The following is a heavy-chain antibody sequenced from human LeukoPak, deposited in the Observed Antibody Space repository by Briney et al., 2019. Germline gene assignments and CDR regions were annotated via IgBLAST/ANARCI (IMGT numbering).Heavy chain of an antibody. CDR2: INHSGST. CDR3: ARGRLFLPRPATAMGAFDN. J-gene: IGHJ3*02. V-gene: IGHV4-34*01. CDR1: GGSFSGYY. Sequence: PSETLSLTCAVYGGSFSGYYWSWIRQPPGKGLEWIGEINHSGSTNYNPSLKSRVTISVDTSKNQFSLKLSSVTAADTAVYYCARGRLFLPRPATAMGAFDNWGQGTMVTVSS. D-gene: IGHD2-2*01.